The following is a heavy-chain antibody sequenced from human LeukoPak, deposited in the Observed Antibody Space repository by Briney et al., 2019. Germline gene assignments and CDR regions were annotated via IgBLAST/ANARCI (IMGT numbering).Heavy chain of an antibody. V-gene: IGHV4-59*01. Sequence: SETLSPTCTVSGGSFSNDYWSWIRQPPGKGLEWIGYIYHNGKTNYNPSLTSRLTISLDTSKTQFSLNLISMTAADTAVYYCASPTFWSGYYGNFDYWGQGTLVTVSS. CDR1: GGSFSNDY. D-gene: IGHD3-3*01. CDR2: IYHNGKT. J-gene: IGHJ4*02. CDR3: ASPTFWSGYYGNFDY.